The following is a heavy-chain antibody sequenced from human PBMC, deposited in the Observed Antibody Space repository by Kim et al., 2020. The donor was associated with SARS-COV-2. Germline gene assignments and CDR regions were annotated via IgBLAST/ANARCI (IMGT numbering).Heavy chain of an antibody. CDR3: ARVPGIAAAGIRGRVWFDP. CDR2: IYYSGST. J-gene: IGHJ5*02. Sequence: SETLSLTCTVSGGSISSSSYYWGWIRQPPGKGLEWIGSIYYSGSTYYNPSLKSRVTISVDTSKNQFSLKLSSVTAADTAVYYCARVPGIAAAGIRGRVWFDPWGQGTLVTVSS. D-gene: IGHD6-13*01. V-gene: IGHV4-39*07. CDR1: GGSISSSSYY.